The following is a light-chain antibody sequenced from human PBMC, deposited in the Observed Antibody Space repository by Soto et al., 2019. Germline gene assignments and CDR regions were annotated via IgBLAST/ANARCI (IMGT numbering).Light chain of an antibody. CDR2: AAS. CDR3: QQSYSIPWT. J-gene: IGKJ1*01. CDR1: QSISSY. V-gene: IGKV1-39*01. Sequence: DIQMTQSPSSLSASVGDIVTITCRASQSISSYLNWYQQKPGKAPKVLIYAASSLQSGITSRFSGSGSGTDFTLTISSLQPEDFATYYCQQSYSIPWTVGQGTKVDIK.